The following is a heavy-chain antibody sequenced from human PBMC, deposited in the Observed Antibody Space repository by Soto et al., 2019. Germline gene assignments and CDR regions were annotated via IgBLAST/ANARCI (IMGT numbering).Heavy chain of an antibody. CDR3: ASRITMVRGVIRDYYYYGMDV. Sequence: SETLSLTCTVSGGSVSNGMYYWSWIRQPPGKGLEWIGNIYYSGSTNYNPSLKSRVTISVDTSKNQFSLKLSSVTAADTAVYYCASRITMVRGVIRDYYYYGMDVWGQGTTVTVSS. V-gene: IGHV4-61*01. D-gene: IGHD3-10*01. CDR1: GGSVSNGMYY. CDR2: IYYSGST. J-gene: IGHJ6*02.